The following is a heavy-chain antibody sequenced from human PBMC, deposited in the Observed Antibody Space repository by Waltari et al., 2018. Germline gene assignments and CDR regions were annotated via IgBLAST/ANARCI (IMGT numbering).Heavy chain of an antibody. V-gene: IGHV4-61*09. J-gene: IGHJ5*02. D-gene: IGHD4-17*01. CDR1: GGSISSGSYS. CDR3: ARGGGDYTLGWFDP. Sequence: QVQLQESGPGLVKPSQTLSLTCTVSGGSISSGSYSWSWARQPAGKGLEWIGYIYTSGSTNYNPSLKSRVTISVDTSKNQFSLKLSSVTAADTAVYYCARGGGDYTLGWFDPWGQGTLVTVSS. CDR2: IYTSGST.